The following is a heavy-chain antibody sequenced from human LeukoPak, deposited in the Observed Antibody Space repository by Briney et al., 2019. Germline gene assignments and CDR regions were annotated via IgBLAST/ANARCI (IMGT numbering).Heavy chain of an antibody. CDR3: AKVVAAINWFDP. CDR1: GYTFTSYG. D-gene: IGHD2-15*01. V-gene: IGHV1-18*01. J-gene: IGHJ5*02. CDR2: ISAYNGNT. Sequence: ASVKVSCKASGYTFTSYGISWVRQAPGQGLEWMGWISAYNGNTNYAQKLQGRVTMTTDTSTSTAYMELRSLRSDDTAVYYCAKVVAAINWFDPWGQGTLVTVSS.